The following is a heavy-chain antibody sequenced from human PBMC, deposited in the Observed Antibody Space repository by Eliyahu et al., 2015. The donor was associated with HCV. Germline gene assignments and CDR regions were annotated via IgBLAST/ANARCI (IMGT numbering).Heavy chain of an antibody. V-gene: IGHV6-1*01. CDR2: TYYRSKWYS. J-gene: IGHJ4*02. CDR1: GDSVSSKSVA. CDR3: ARGNRFDY. Sequence: QVHLQQSGPGLVKPSQTLPLPXXXPGDSVSSKSVAWNWIRQSPSRGLEWLGRTYYRSKWYSEYALSVKSRITINPDTSKNQFSLQLNSVTPEDTAVYYCARGNRFDYWGQGTLVTVSS.